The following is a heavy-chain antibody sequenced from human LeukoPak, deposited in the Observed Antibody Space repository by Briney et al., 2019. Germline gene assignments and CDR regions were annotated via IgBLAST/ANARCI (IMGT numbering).Heavy chain of an antibody. V-gene: IGHV3-30-3*01. D-gene: IGHD6-6*01. CDR1: GFTFSSYA. J-gene: IGHJ4*02. CDR2: ISYDGSNK. CDR3: ASSEYSSSYFDY. Sequence: GGSLRLSCAASGFTFSSYAMHWVRQAPGKGLEWVAVISYDGSNKYYADSVKGRFTISRDNSKNTLYLQMNSLRAEDTAVYYCASSEYSSSYFDYWGQGTLVTVSS.